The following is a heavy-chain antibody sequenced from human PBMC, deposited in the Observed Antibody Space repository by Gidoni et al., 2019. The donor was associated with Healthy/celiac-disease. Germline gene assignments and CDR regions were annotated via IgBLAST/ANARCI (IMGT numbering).Heavy chain of an antibody. V-gene: IGHV4-34*01. CDR1: GGSFSGYY. CDR3: ARGGPTRHYYGSGSYYIDY. CDR2: IKHSGST. D-gene: IGHD3-10*01. J-gene: IGHJ4*02. Sequence: QVQLQQWGAGLLKPSETLSLTCAVDGGSFSGYYWSWIRQPQGKGLEWIGEIKHSGSTNYNPSLKSRVTISVDTSKNQFSLKLSSVTAADTAVYYCARGGPTRHYYGSGSYYIDYWGQGTLVTVSS.